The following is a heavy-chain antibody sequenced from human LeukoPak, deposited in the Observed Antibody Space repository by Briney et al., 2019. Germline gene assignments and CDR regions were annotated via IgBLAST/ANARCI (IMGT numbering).Heavy chain of an antibody. CDR1: GFTFSSYS. CDR3: ARDLDADIQLWSPFDY. J-gene: IGHJ4*02. D-gene: IGHD5-18*01. Sequence: PGGSLRLSCAASGFTFSSYSMNWVRQAPGKGLEWVSSISSSGSYVYYADSVKGRFTISGDNAKNSLYLQMNSLRAEDTAVYYCARDLDADIQLWSPFDYWGQGTLVTVSS. V-gene: IGHV3-21*01. CDR2: ISSSGSYV.